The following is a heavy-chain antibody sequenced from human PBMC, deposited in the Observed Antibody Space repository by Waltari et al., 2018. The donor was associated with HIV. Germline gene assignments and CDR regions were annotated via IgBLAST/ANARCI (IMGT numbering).Heavy chain of an antibody. J-gene: IGHJ4*02. CDR3: ARGRGGPDY. CDR2: ISYDGIEK. V-gene: IGHV3-30*01. D-gene: IGHD3-10*01. Sequence: QVQLVESGGGVVQPGRSLRLSCAASGFTFRNYAIHWVRQAPGKGLGWVTFISYDGIEKFYADSVKGRFTISRDNSKNTLYLQMNSLRAEDTAVYYCARGRGGPDYWGQGTRVTVSS. CDR1: GFTFRNYA.